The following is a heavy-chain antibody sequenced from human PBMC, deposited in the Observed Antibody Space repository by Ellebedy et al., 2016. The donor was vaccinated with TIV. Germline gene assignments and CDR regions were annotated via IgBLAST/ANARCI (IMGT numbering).Heavy chain of an antibody. CDR3: ARVPMPGKADY. J-gene: IGHJ4*02. CDR2: ISVYTGNT. Sequence: ASVKVSXXASGYTFTSHDISWVRQARGQGLEWMGWISVYTGNTRYAQNFEGRVTMTTDTSTSTAYMELRSLRSDDTAVYYCARVPMPGKADYWGQGTLVTVSS. CDR1: GYTFTSHD. D-gene: IGHD4-23*01. V-gene: IGHV1-18*01.